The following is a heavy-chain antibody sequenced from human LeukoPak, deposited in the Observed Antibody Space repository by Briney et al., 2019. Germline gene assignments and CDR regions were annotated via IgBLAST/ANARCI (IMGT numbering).Heavy chain of an antibody. CDR2: INHSGST. Sequence: SETLSLTCAVYGGSFSGYYWSWIRQPPGKGLEWIGEINHSGSTNYNPSLKSRVTISVDTSKNQFSLKLSSVTAADTAVYYCARGARSGITIFGVVRPLYFDYWGQGTLVTVSS. J-gene: IGHJ4*02. V-gene: IGHV4-34*01. D-gene: IGHD3-3*01. CDR3: ARGARSGITIFGVVRPLYFDY. CDR1: GGSFSGYY.